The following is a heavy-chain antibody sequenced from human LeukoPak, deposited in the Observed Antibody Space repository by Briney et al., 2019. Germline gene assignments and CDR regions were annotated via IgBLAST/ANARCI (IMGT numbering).Heavy chain of an antibody. CDR2: INHSGST. D-gene: IGHD4/OR15-4a*01. CDR3: ARGDGAIDY. Sequence: SEILSLTCTVSGGSISSSSYYWSWIRQPPGKGLEWIGEINHSGSTNYNPSLKSRVTISVDTSKNQFSLKLSSVTAADTAVYYCARGDGAIDYWGQGTLVTVSS. J-gene: IGHJ4*02. CDR1: GGSISSSSYY. V-gene: IGHV4-39*07.